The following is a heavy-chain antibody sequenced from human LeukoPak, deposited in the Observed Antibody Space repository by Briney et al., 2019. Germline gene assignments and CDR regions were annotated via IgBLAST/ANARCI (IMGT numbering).Heavy chain of an antibody. V-gene: IGHV3-23*01. Sequence: GGSLRLSCAASGFTFTSYSMNWVRQAPGKGLEWVSTISGGGGSTYYADSVKGRFTISRDNSKNTLYLQVNSLRAEDTAVYYCAIDPNWGVDYWGQGVLVTVSS. D-gene: IGHD7-27*01. CDR3: AIDPNWGVDY. CDR1: GFTFTSYS. CDR2: ISGGGGST. J-gene: IGHJ4*02.